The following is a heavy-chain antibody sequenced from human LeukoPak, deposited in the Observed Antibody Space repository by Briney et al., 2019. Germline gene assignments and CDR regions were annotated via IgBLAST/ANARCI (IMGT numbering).Heavy chain of an antibody. V-gene: IGHV1-18*01. Sequence: ASVKVSCKASGYTFTSYGISWVRQAPGQGLEWMGWTSAYNGNTNYAQKLQGRVTMTTDTSTSTAHMELRSLRSDDTAVYYCARRISYYGSGSYGPNWFDPWGQGTLVTVSS. CDR3: ARRISYYGSGSYGPNWFDP. J-gene: IGHJ5*02. D-gene: IGHD3-10*01. CDR2: TSAYNGNT. CDR1: GYTFTSYG.